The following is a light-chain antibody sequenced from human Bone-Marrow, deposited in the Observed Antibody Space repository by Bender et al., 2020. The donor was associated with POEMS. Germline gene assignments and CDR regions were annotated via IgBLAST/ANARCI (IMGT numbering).Light chain of an antibody. J-gene: IGLJ1*01. CDR1: TSDVGSHNL. V-gene: IGLV2-23*01. Sequence: QSALTQPASVSGSPGQSITIPCTGTTSDVGSHNLVSWYQQYPGKAPKLMIYEGTKRPSGVSNRFSGSKSGTSVSLAITGLQAEDEAEYYCCSYAGDPYVFGTGTQVSVL. CDR2: EGT. CDR3: CSYAGDPYV.